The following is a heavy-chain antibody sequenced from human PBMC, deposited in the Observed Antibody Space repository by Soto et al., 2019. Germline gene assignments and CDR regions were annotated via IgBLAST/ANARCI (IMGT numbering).Heavy chain of an antibody. CDR2: MNADGGTT. J-gene: IGHJ6*02. CDR3: ASDLSGRAAV. Sequence: EVPLVESGGGLVRPGGSLRLSCAASGFSFSSYWMHWVRQVPGKGLMWVARMNADGGTTDYADSVKGRFTISRANAKNTVYLQMNRLRVEDTAVYYCASDLSGRAAVWGHWTTVTFSS. CDR1: GFSFSSYW. V-gene: IGHV3-74*02. D-gene: IGHD1-1*01.